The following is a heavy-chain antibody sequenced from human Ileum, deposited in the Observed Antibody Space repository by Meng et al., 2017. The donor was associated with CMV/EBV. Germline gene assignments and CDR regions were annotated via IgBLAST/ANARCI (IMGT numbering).Heavy chain of an antibody. V-gene: IGHV3-7*04. CDR1: GFTFSSYW. Sequence: GGSLRLSCAASGFTFSSYWLTWVRQAPGKGLEWVANIKQDGSERYYVDSVKGRFTISRDDAKKSLYLQMNSLGGEDTAVYYCARAPSGKSGGYFDSWGQGILVTVSS. CDR3: ARAPSGKSGGYFDS. J-gene: IGHJ4*02. D-gene: IGHD1-26*01. CDR2: IKQDGSER.